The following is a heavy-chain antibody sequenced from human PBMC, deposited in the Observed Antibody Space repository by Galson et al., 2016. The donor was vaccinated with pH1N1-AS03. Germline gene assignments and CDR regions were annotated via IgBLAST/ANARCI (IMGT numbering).Heavy chain of an antibody. J-gene: IGHJ4*02. V-gene: IGHV5-51*01. D-gene: IGHD2-15*01. CDR3: ARRDSGGSTFDY. CDR1: GYSFSNYW. Sequence: QSGAEVKKPGESLKISCRASGYSFSNYWVGWVRQMPGKGLEWMGIIYPGDSDTRYSPSFQGQVTISGDKSINTVYLHWSSLKASDSAMYYCARRDSGGSTFDYWGQGTLVTVSS. CDR2: IYPGDSDT.